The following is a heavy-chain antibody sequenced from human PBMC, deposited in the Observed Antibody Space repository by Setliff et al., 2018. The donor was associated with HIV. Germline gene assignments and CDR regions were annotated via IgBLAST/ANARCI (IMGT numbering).Heavy chain of an antibody. D-gene: IGHD4-17*01. Sequence: ASVKVSCKPSGYTFTTYGLSWVRQAPGQGLEWMGWINTNSGSPTYAQAFTGRFLFSVDTVVATAYLQINNLKTEDTAVYYCARALYGDYGGDLNWLDPWGQGTRVTVSS. J-gene: IGHJ5*02. V-gene: IGHV7-4-1*02. CDR2: INTNSGSP. CDR1: GYTFTTYG. CDR3: ARALYGDYGGDLNWLDP.